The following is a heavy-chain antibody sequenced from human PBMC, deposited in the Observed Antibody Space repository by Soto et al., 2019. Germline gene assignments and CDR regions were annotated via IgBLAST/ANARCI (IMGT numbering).Heavy chain of an antibody. CDR2: IIPIFGTA. CDR1: GGTFSSYA. Sequence: QVQLVKSGAEVKKPGSSVKFSCTASGGTFSSYAISWVRQAPGQGLEWMGGIIPIFGTANYAQKFQGRVTITADESTSTDYMELSSLRSEDTAVYYCASVGIAVAGKGYFEYWGQGTLVTVSS. CDR3: ASVGIAVAGKGYFEY. J-gene: IGHJ4*02. D-gene: IGHD6-19*01. V-gene: IGHV1-69*01.